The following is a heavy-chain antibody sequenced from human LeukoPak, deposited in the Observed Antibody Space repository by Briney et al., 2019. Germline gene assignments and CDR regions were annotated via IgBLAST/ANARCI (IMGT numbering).Heavy chain of an antibody. Sequence: PGGSLRLSCAASGFTFSSYWTSWVRQAPGKGLEWVANIKQDGSEKYYVDSVKGRFTISRDNAKNSLYLQMNSLRAEDTAVYYCAREAPRMAYWGQGTLVTVSS. D-gene: IGHD5-24*01. CDR2: IKQDGSEK. CDR1: GFTFSSYW. V-gene: IGHV3-7*01. CDR3: AREAPRMAY. J-gene: IGHJ4*02.